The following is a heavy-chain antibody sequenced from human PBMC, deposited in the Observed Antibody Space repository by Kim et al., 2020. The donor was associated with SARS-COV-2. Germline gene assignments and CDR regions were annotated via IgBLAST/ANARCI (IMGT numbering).Heavy chain of an antibody. V-gene: IGHV4-30-2*05. CDR3: ARGPFDNSGYYKWFDP. J-gene: IGHJ5*02. Sequence: PSLKSRVAVSVDTSTHQFSLKLNSVTAADTAVYYCARGPFDNSGYYKWFDPWGQGTLVTVSS. D-gene: IGHD3-22*01.